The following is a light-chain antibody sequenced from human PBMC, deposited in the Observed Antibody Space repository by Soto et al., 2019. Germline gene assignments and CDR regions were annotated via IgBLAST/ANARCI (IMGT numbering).Light chain of an antibody. V-gene: IGKV3-20*01. CDR1: QTVYNGF. CDR3: QQYVSSPRT. J-gene: IGKJ1*01. Sequence: ENVLTQSPGTLSLSPGERATLSCRASQTVYNGFLAWYQQKPGQAPRLLIYGASSRATGIPDRFSGSGSGKYFTLTIRSLEPEDFAVYYCQQYVSSPRTFGQGTKVEI. CDR2: GAS.